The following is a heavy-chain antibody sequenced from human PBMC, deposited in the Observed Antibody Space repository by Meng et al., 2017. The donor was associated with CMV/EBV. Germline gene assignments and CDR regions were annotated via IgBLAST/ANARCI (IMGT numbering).Heavy chain of an antibody. CDR2: IYYSGST. V-gene: IGHV4-30-4*08. CDR3: AREGDNPFDY. J-gene: IGHJ4*02. Sequence: QGQLQGAGPGRVKTSQTLSHTCTVSGGSISRGDYYLSWIRQPPGKGLEWIGYIYYSGSTYYNPSLKSRVTISVDTSKHQFSLKLSSVTAADTAVYYWAREGDNPFDYWGQGTLVTVSS. D-gene: IGHD2-21*02. CDR1: GGSISRGDYY.